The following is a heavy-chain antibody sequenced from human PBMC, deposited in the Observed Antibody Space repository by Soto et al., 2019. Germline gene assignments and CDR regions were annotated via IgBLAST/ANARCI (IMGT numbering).Heavy chain of an antibody. CDR1: GYTFTGYY. CDR3: ARAWYGSGSYYTPYFDY. V-gene: IGHV1-2*04. D-gene: IGHD3-10*01. CDR2: INPNSGGT. Sequence: QVQLVQSGAEVKKPGASVKVSCKASGYTFTGYYMHWVRQAPGQGLEWMGWINPNSGGTNYAQKFQGWVTMTRDTSISTAYMELSRLRSDDTAVYYCARAWYGSGSYYTPYFDYWGQGTLVTVSS. J-gene: IGHJ4*02.